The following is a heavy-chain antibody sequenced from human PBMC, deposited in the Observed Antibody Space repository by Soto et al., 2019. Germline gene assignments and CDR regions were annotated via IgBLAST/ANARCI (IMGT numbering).Heavy chain of an antibody. V-gene: IGHV3-7*05. CDR1: GFTFSIYW. CDR2: IKQDGSEK. CDR3: TTDPPAGSRAIDY. J-gene: IGHJ4*02. Sequence: GGSLRLSCSASGFTFSIYWMSWVCQAPGKGLEWVANIKQDGSEKYYVDSVKGRFTISRDNAKNSLYLQMNSLKTEDTAMYYCTTDPPAGSRAIDYWGQGTQVTVSS.